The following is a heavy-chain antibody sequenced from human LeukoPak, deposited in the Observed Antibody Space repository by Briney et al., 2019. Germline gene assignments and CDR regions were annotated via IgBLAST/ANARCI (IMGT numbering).Heavy chain of an antibody. V-gene: IGHV4-59*11. CDR3: AREVATIWDYYYYMDV. CDR2: IYYSGST. CDR1: GGSISSHY. Sequence: PSETLSLTCTVSGGSISSHYWSWIRQPPGKGLEWIGYIYYSGSTNYNPSLMSRVTISVDTSKNQFSLKLSSVTAADTAVYYCAREVATIWDYYYYMDVWGKGTTVTVSS. J-gene: IGHJ6*03. D-gene: IGHD5-12*01.